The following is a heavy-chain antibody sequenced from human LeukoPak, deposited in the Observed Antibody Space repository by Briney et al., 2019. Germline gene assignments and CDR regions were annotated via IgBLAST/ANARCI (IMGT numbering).Heavy chain of an antibody. CDR2: IIPIFGTA. CDR1: GGTFSSYA. J-gene: IGHJ6*04. CDR3: ARDGYQPLQGDYYYGMDV. D-gene: IGHD2-2*01. V-gene: IGHV1-69*13. Sequence: SVKVSCKASGGTFSSYAISWVRQAPGQGLEWMGGIIPIFGTANYAQKFQGRVTITADESTSTAYMELSSLRSEDTAVYYCARDGYQPLQGDYYYGMDVWGKGTTVTVSS.